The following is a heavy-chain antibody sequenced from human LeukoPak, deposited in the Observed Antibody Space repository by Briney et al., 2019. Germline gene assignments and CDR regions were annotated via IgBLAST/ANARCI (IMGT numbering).Heavy chain of an antibody. J-gene: IGHJ4*02. Sequence: SETLSLTCTVSGGSISSYYWSWLRQPPGKGLGWVGYIYYSGSTNYNPSLNSRVTISRDTSKNHFSLPLSSVTAADTAVYFCARDRSIVGATSWGQGTLVTVSS. V-gene: IGHV4-59*01. D-gene: IGHD1-26*01. CDR2: IYYSGST. CDR3: ARDRSIVGATS. CDR1: GGSISSYY.